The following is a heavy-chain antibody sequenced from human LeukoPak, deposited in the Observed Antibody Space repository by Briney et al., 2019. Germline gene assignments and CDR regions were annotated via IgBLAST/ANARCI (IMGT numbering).Heavy chain of an antibody. CDR3: ARHPISTSGWPFDY. J-gene: IGHJ4*02. CDR1: GFSSTTYW. CDR2: ICPGDSDA. V-gene: IGHV5-51*01. D-gene: IGHD6-13*01. Sequence: GESLKISCEGSGFSSTTYWIGWVRQMPGKGLEWMGIICPGDSDARYSPSFQGQVTISADKSINTAYLQWSSLKASDTAMYYCARHPISTSGWPFDYWGQGTLVTVSS.